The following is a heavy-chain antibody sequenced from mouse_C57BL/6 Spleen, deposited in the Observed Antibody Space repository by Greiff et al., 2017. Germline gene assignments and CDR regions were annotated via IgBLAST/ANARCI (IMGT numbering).Heavy chain of an antibody. CDR3: ARRDYDYDGGFAY. CDR1: GFTFSDYY. Sequence: EVQRVESGGGLVQPGGSLKLSCAASGFTFSDYYMYWVRQTPEKRLEWVAYISNGGGSTYYPDTVKGRFPISRDNAKNTLYLQMSRLKSEDTAMYYCARRDYDYDGGFAYWGQGTLVTVSA. CDR2: ISNGGGST. V-gene: IGHV5-12*01. D-gene: IGHD2-4*01. J-gene: IGHJ3*01.